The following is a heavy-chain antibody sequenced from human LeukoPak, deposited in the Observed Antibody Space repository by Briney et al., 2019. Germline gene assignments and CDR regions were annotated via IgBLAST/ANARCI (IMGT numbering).Heavy chain of an antibody. Sequence: ASVKVSCKASGYTFTSYGISWVRQAPGQGLEWMGWISAYYGNTNYAQKLQGRVTMTTDTSTSTAYMELRSLRSDDTAVYYCARSPEGEWELLLDDYWGQGTLVTVSS. CDR2: ISAYYGNT. CDR3: ARSPEGEWELLLDDY. V-gene: IGHV1-18*01. CDR1: GYTFTSYG. D-gene: IGHD1-26*01. J-gene: IGHJ4*02.